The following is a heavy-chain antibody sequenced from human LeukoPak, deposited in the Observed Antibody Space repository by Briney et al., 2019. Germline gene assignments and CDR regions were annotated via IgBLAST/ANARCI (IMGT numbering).Heavy chain of an antibody. V-gene: IGHV4-38-2*02. D-gene: IGHD6-6*01. CDR1: DYSIGSGYY. J-gene: IGHJ5*02. CDR3: ARDVGSSGWFDP. Sequence: SETLSLTCTVSDYSIGSGYYWGWIRQPPGKGLEWIGSISQSGSTYYNPSLKSRVTISVDMSKNQFSLKLSSVTAADTAVYYCARDVGSSGWFDPWGQGTLVTVSS. CDR2: ISQSGST.